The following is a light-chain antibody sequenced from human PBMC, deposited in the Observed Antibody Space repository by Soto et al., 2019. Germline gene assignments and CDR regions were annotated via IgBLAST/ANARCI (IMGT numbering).Light chain of an antibody. V-gene: IGLV2-8*01. CDR3: SSYAGSSNV. J-gene: IGLJ1*01. CDR2: EVN. CDR1: SSDVGGYNY. Sequence: QSVLTQPPSASGSPGQSVAISCTGTSSDVGGYNYLSWYQQHPGKAPKLMVYEVNKRPSGVPDRFSGSKSGNTASLTVSGLQAEDEADYYCSSYAGSSNVFGTGTRSPS.